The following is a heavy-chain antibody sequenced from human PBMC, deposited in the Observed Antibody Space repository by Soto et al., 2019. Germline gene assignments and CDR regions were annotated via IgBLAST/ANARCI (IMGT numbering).Heavy chain of an antibody. CDR1: GYTFTGHY. Sequence: QVQLVQSGAEVKKPGASVKISCKASGYTFTGHYMHWVRQAPGQGLEWMGWINPNSGDTNYAQKFQAGVTMTRDTYISTVYMELSRLRSDHTAVYYCARVRQSLLVRGGSGLDVWGQGTTVTVSS. CDR3: ARVRQSLLVRGGSGLDV. V-gene: IGHV1-2*02. CDR2: INPNSGDT. J-gene: IGHJ6*02. D-gene: IGHD6-25*01.